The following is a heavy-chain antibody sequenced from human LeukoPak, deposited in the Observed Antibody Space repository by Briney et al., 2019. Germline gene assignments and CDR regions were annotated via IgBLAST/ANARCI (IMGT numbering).Heavy chain of an antibody. CDR2: INPNSGGT. D-gene: IGHD3-22*01. Sequence: ASVKVSCKASGYTFTGYYMHWVRQAPGQGLEWMGRINPNSGGTNYAQKFQGRVTMTRDTSISTAYMELSRLRSDDTAVYYCARAPGYYESSGFDWYFDLWGRGTLVTVSS. J-gene: IGHJ2*01. V-gene: IGHV1-2*06. CDR1: GYTFTGYY. CDR3: ARAPGYYESSGFDWYFDL.